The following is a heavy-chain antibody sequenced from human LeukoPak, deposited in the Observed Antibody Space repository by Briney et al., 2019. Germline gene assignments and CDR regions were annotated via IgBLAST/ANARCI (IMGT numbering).Heavy chain of an antibody. V-gene: IGHV3-30*18. CDR3: AKDRGACSSTSCYYFDY. Sequence: GGYLRLSCAASGFTFSSYGMHWVRQAPGKGLEWVAVISYDGSNKYYADSVKGRFTISRDNSKNTLHLQMNSLRAEDTAVYYCAKDRGACSSTSCYYFDYWGQGTLVTVSS. J-gene: IGHJ4*02. CDR2: ISYDGSNK. D-gene: IGHD2-2*01. CDR1: GFTFSSYG.